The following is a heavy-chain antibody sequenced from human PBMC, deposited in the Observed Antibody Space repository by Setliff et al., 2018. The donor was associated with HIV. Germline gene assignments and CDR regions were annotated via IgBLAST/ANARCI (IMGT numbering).Heavy chain of an antibody. D-gene: IGHD3-16*01. CDR1: GFTFNTYA. Sequence: RLSCAASGFTFNTYAMSWVRQAPGKGLEWVSVISGSGGSTFYADSVKGRFTISRDNSKNTLYLQMNSLRAEDTAVYYCAKDYYDFVWGKGTSVTVSS. J-gene: IGHJ6*04. V-gene: IGHV3-23*01. CDR3: AKDYYDFV. CDR2: ISGSGGST.